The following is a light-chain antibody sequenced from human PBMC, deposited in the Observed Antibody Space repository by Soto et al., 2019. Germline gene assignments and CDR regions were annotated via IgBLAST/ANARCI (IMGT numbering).Light chain of an antibody. Sequence: EIVLTQSPGTLSLSPGERATLSCRASQSVSSSYLAWYQQKPGQAPRLLIYGASSRATGIPDRFSGSGSGTDVILTISSLQPDDFSVYYCQQYGSAPGYTFGQGTKLEIK. V-gene: IGKV3-20*01. CDR1: QSVSSSY. CDR3: QQYGSAPGYT. J-gene: IGKJ2*01. CDR2: GAS.